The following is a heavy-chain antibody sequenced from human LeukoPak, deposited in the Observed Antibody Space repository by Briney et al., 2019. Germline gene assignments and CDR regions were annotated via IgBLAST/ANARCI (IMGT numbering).Heavy chain of an antibody. CDR1: GYSFTTYW. Sequence: GESLKISCKGSGYSFTTYWISWVRQMTGKGLEWMGRIDPSDSYTNYRPSFQGHVTVSAHKSITTAYVQWKSLRASDTAMYYCASQDRGFTDYWGQGTLVTVSS. D-gene: IGHD3-10*01. J-gene: IGHJ4*02. CDR2: IDPSDSYT. V-gene: IGHV5-10-1*01. CDR3: ASQDRGFTDY.